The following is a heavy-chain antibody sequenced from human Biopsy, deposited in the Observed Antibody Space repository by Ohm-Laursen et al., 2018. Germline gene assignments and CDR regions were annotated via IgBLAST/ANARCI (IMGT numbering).Heavy chain of an antibody. V-gene: IGHV4-34*08. CDR2: INQAGTT. Sequence: SETLSLTCAVFGKTFSDYQWSWIRQPPGKGLEWIGQINQAGTTNYNPFLKSRISISADASKYKFFLRLTSVTAADTAVYLCGNEVHGRDYWGLGAQVTVSS. CDR3: GNEVHGRDY. J-gene: IGHJ4*02. D-gene: IGHD2-15*01. CDR1: GKTFSDYQ.